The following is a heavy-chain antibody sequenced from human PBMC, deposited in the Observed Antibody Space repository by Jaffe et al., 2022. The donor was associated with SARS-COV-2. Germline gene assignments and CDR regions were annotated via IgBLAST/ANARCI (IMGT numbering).Heavy chain of an antibody. CDR3: AKARGAITIFGVADDYYYYGMDV. J-gene: IGHJ6*02. V-gene: IGHV3-43*01. CDR1: GFTFDDYT. D-gene: IGHD3-3*01. CDR2: ISWDGGST. Sequence: EVQLVESGGVVVQPGGSLRLSCAASGFTFDDYTMHWVRQAPGKGLEWVSLISWDGGSTYYADSVKGRFTISRDNSKNSLYLQMNSLRTEDTALYYCAKARGAITIFGVADDYYYYGMDVWGQGTTVTVSS.